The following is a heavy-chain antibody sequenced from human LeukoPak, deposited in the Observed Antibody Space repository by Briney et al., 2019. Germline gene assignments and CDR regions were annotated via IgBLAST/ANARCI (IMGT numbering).Heavy chain of an antibody. J-gene: IGHJ6*03. Sequence: SETLSLTCTVSGASISSDYWNWIRQPPGKGLEWIGYIHYTGTTNYNPSLKSRVTISVDTSKNQFSLKLSSVTAADTAVYYCARLSYYYYYYMDVWGKGTTVTISS. CDR2: IHYTGTT. CDR3: ARLSYYYYYYMDV. CDR1: GASISSDY. V-gene: IGHV4-59*12.